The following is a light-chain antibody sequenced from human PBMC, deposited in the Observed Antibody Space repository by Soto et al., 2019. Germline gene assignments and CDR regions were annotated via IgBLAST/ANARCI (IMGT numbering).Light chain of an antibody. V-gene: IGLV2-14*01. Sequence: QSPLTQPAGVSFTPGHSITISCTGSNSDVGIYDFVSWYQHHPGRAPKLIVSEVSHRPSGVSNRFSGSKSGNTASLTISGLQSEDEADYYCISYTSDDVRYVFGTGTKVTVL. CDR2: EVS. J-gene: IGLJ1*01. CDR3: ISYTSDDVRYV. CDR1: NSDVGIYDF.